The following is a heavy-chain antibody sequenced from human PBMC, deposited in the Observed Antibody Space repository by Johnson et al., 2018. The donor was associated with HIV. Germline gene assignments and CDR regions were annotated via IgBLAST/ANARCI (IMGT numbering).Heavy chain of an antibody. D-gene: IGHD6-13*01. CDR3: ARATSASGTDNDAFAI. J-gene: IGHJ3*02. CDR2: ISYDGSNK. CDR1: GFTFSSYA. Sequence: QVQLVESGGGVVQPGRSLRLSCAASGFTFSSYAMHWVRQAPGKGLEWVAVISYDGSNKYYADSVKGRFTISRENTKDTLSLQMNSLRAEDTGVYYCARATSASGTDNDAFAIWGQGTMVTVSS. V-gene: IGHV3-30*04.